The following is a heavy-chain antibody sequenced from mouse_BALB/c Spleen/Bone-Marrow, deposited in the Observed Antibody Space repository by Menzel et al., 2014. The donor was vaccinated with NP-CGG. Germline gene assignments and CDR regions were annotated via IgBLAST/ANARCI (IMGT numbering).Heavy chain of an antibody. CDR3: ASTAGTQYDYFAY. CDR2: ISSYSGNT. D-gene: IGHD1-2*01. Sequence: VQLQQSGPELVRPGVSVKISCMGFGHTFTGYAIHWAKQSHAKTLEWIGVISSYSGNTNYNQKFKGRVTMTVDKSSSTAYMELARLTSEDSAIYYCASTAGTQYDYFAYWGQGAALTVSS. CDR1: GHTFTGYA. J-gene: IGHJ2*01. V-gene: IGHV1-67*01.